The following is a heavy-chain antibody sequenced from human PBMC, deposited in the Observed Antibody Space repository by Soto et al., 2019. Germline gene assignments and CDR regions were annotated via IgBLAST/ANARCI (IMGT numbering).Heavy chain of an antibody. Sequence: GASVKVSCKASGGTFSSYTISWVRQAPGQGLEWMGRIIPILGIANYAQKFQGRVTITADKSTSTAYKELSNLRSEDTAVYYFARDRTYYYDSRAYYYYGMDVWGQGTTVTVSS. CDR3: ARDRTYYYDSRAYYYYGMDV. CDR2: IIPILGIA. CDR1: GGTFSSYT. V-gene: IGHV1-69*04. D-gene: IGHD3-22*01. J-gene: IGHJ6*02.